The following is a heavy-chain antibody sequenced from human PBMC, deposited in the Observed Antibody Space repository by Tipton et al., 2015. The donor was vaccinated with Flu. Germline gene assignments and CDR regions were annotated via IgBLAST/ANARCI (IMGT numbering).Heavy chain of an antibody. CDR1: GFTFSDFW. J-gene: IGHJ4*02. CDR2: IKYDGSTI. Sequence: SLRLSCGASGFTFSDFWMYWVRQAPGMGLQCVASIKYDGSTIYYLDSVKGRFTISRDNAKSSLYLQMNNLRVEDTAMYYCTRRLVEDWGQGTQVTVSS. V-gene: IGHV3-7*01. CDR3: TRRLVED.